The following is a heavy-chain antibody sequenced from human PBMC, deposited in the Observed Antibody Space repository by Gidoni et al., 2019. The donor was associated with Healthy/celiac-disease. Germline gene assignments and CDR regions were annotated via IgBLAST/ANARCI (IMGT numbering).Heavy chain of an antibody. V-gene: IGHV3-30*18. CDR1: GFTFSSYG. CDR3: AKGGLGYCSSTSCGDWFDP. CDR2: ISYDGSNK. J-gene: IGHJ5*02. Sequence: QVQLVESGGGVVQPGRSLRLSCAASGFTFSSYGMPWVRQAPGKGLEWVAVISYDGSNKYYADSVKGRFTISRDNYKNTLYLQMNSLRAEDTAVYYCAKGGLGYCSSTSCGDWFDPWGQGTLVTVSS. D-gene: IGHD2-2*01.